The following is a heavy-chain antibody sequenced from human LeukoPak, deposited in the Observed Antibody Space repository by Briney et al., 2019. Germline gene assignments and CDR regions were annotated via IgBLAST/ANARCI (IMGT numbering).Heavy chain of an antibody. V-gene: IGHV3-30*04. CDR3: AGDGGRSSPFGY. CDR2: ISYDGSNK. D-gene: IGHD3-16*01. Sequence: QAGGSLRLSCAASGFTFSSYAMHWVRQAPGKGLEWVAVISYDGSNKYYADSVKGRFTISRDNSKNTLYLQMNSLRAEDTAVYYCAGDGGRSSPFGYWGQGTLVTVSS. CDR1: GFTFSSYA. J-gene: IGHJ4*02.